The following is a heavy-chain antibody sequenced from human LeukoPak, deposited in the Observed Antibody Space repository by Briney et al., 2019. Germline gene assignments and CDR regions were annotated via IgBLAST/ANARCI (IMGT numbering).Heavy chain of an antibody. CDR2: IYYSGST. Sequence: PSETLSLTCTVSGGSISSGDYYWSWIRQPPGKGLEWIGYIYYSGSTYYNPSLKSRVTISVDTSKNQFSLKLNSVTAADTAVYYCARSSFGRAANYYYGMDVWGQGTTVTVSS. D-gene: IGHD3-10*01. V-gene: IGHV4-30-4*02. J-gene: IGHJ6*02. CDR3: ARSSFGRAANYYYGMDV. CDR1: GGSISSGDYY.